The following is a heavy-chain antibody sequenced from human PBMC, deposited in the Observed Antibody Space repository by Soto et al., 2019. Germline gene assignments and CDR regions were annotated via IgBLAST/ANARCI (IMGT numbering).Heavy chain of an antibody. CDR3: ARTFCSTTSCQAHGMDV. CDR2: LYYTGTT. Sequence: QVQLQESGPGLVKPSETLSLTCTVSGDSVSSGSYYWTWIRQPPGKGLEWIGYLYYTGTTNYNPSLKSRVTMSLDTSSNQFSLRLSSVTAADTAVYLCARTFCSTTSCQAHGMDVWGQGTSVTVSS. D-gene: IGHD2-2*01. V-gene: IGHV4-61*01. J-gene: IGHJ6*02. CDR1: GDSVSSGSYY.